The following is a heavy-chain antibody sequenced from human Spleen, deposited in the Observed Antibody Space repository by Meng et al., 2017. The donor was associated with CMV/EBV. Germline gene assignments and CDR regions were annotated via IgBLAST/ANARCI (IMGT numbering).Heavy chain of an antibody. D-gene: IGHD2-2*01. CDR1: GITFSRYS. J-gene: IGHJ4*02. CDR3: AKDLRWRSSTSCLDY. V-gene: IGHV3-21*01. Sequence: GESLKISCVASGITFSRYSMNWVRQAPGKGLEWVSSISSTGTYMYYADSVKGRFTISRDNAKNSLFLQMNSLRADDTAVYYCAKDLRWRSSTSCLDYWGQGTLVTVSS. CDR2: ISSTGTYM.